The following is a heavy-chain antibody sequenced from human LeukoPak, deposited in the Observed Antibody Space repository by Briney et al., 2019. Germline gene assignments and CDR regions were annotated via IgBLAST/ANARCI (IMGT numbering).Heavy chain of an antibody. CDR2: IRGSGGGT. D-gene: IGHD4-17*01. V-gene: IGHV3-23*01. CDR1: GITFSTYA. Sequence: GGSLRLSCAATGITFSTYAMTWVRQAPGKGLEWVSSIRGSGGGTDYADSVKGRFTISRDNSRDTLFLQMNSLRAEDTALYYCTRDPNGDYVGAFDMWGPGTMVTVSS. CDR3: TRDPNGDYVGAFDM. J-gene: IGHJ3*02.